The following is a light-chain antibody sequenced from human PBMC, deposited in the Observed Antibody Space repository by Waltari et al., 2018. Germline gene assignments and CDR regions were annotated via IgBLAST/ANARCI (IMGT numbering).Light chain of an antibody. CDR1: SADVGGYPL. CDR3: SSYTTSNTWV. CDR2: EVT. J-gene: IGLJ3*02. Sequence: QSALTQPASVSRSPGQSTPISCAGTSADVGGYPLVSWYQHPPGKAPKLMIFEVTDRPSGVSNRFSGSKSGNTASLTISGLQAEDEADYYCSSYTTSNTWVFGGGTKVTVL. V-gene: IGLV2-14*01.